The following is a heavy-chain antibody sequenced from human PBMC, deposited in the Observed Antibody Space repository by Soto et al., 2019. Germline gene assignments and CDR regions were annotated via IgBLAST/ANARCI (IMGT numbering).Heavy chain of an antibody. D-gene: IGHD1-1*01. V-gene: IGHV3-30-3*02. CDR3: AKGLRFMEH. J-gene: IGHJ1*01. Sequence: VGSLRLSCVASGFAFSSYALHWVRQAPGKGLEWVALISNDGMNTFYADSVKGRMTVSRDKAEKTMYLQMNSLTAEDTAVYYCAKGLRFMEHWGQGTVVTVSS. CDR2: ISNDGMNT. CDR1: GFAFSSYA.